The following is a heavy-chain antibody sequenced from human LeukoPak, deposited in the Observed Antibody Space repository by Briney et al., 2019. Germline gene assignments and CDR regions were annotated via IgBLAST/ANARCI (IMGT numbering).Heavy chain of an antibody. CDR2: IYSGGST. D-gene: IGHD6-13*01. CDR3: ARAVSIAAARGYYFDY. CDR1: GFTVSSNY. Sequence: GGSLRLSCAASGFTVSSNYMSWVRQAPGKGLEWVSVIYSGGSTYYADSVKGRFTISRDNSKNTLYLQMNSLRAEDTAVYYCARAVSIAAARGYYFDYWGQGTLVTVSS. J-gene: IGHJ4*02. V-gene: IGHV3-53*01.